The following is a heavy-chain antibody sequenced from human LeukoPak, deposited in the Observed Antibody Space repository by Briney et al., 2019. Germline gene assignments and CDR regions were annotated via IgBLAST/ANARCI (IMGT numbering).Heavy chain of an antibody. J-gene: IGHJ4*02. CDR2: IKQDGSEK. CDR3: AINFEMAYYAY. D-gene: IGHD5-24*01. V-gene: IGHV3-7*03. Sequence: GGSLRLSCAASGFTLSSYWMSWVRRAPGKGLEWVANIKQDGSEKYYVDSVKGRFTISRDNAKNTLYLQMNSLRAEDTAVYYCAINFEMAYYAYWGQGTLVTVSS. CDR1: GFTLSSYW.